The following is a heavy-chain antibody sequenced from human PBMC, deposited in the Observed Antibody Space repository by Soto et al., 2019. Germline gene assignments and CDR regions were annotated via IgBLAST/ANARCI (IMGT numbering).Heavy chain of an antibody. CDR3: ARDFILGGAYSPNWFDH. J-gene: IGHJ5*02. CDR2: TNYRSKWYY. Sequence: SQTLSLTCAISGDSFSSNSVAWIWIRQSPSRGLEWLGRTNYRSKWYYDHASSVKSRITINPDTSKNQFSLQLKSVTPEDTAVYYCARDFILGGAYSPNWFDHLGEGTQVIVSS. CDR1: GDSFSSNSVA. V-gene: IGHV6-1*01. D-gene: IGHD2-21*01.